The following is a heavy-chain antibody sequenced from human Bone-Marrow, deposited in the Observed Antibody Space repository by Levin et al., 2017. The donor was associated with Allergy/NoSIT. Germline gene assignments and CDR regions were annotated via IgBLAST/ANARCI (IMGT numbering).Heavy chain of an antibody. CDR3: AKGQHGGYCSSTSCYYYFDY. CDR2: ISYDGSNK. V-gene: IGHV3-30*18. Sequence: GESLKISCAASGFTFSSYGMHWVRQAPGKGLEWVAVISYDGSNKYYADSVKGRFTISRDNSKNTLYLQMNSLRAEDTAVYYCAKGQHGGYCSSTSCYYYFDYWGQGTLVTVSS. CDR1: GFTFSSYG. J-gene: IGHJ4*02. D-gene: IGHD2-2*01.